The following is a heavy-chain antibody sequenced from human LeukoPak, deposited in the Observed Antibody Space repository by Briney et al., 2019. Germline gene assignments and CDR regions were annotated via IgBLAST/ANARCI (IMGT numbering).Heavy chain of an antibody. D-gene: IGHD2-2*01. Sequence: EASVKVSCKASGYTFTSYDINWVRQATGQGLEWMGWINTNTGKPTYAQGFTGRFVFSLDSSVSTAYLQINSLNAEGTAVYYCARAASLDYWGQGTLVTVSS. V-gene: IGHV7-4-1*02. CDR1: GYTFTSYD. CDR2: INTNTGKP. J-gene: IGHJ4*02. CDR3: ARAASLDY.